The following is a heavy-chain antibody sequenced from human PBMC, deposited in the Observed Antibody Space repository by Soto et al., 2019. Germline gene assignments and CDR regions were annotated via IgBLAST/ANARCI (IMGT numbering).Heavy chain of an antibody. CDR1: GGSISSSSYY. J-gene: IGHJ4*02. CDR2: IYYSGST. Sequence: QLQLQESGPGLVKPSETLSLTCTVSGGSISSSSYYWGWIRQPPGKGLEWIGSIYYSGSTYYNPSLKSRVTISVDTSKNQFSLKLSSVTAADTAVYYCARLIVPPKTGSKTDLFDYWGQGTLVTVSS. D-gene: IGHD1-26*01. V-gene: IGHV4-39*01. CDR3: ARLIVPPKTGSKTDLFDY.